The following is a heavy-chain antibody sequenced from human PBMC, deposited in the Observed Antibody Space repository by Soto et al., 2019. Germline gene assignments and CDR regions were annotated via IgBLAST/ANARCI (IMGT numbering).Heavy chain of an antibody. J-gene: IGHJ4*02. V-gene: IGHV1-69*06. CDR3: GSTPRGLAGALRY. CDR1: GGTFTSHA. D-gene: IGHD1-26*01. CDR2: IIPALGTT. Sequence: SVKVSCKASGGTFTSHAFAWVRQAPGQGLEWMGRIIPALGTTYYAQKFQDRITITADKSTSTAYMELNSLTSEDTALYYCGSTPRGLAGALRYWGQGSLVTVSS.